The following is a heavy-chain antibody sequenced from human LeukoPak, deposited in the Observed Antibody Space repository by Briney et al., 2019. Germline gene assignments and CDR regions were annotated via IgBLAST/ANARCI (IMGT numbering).Heavy chain of an antibody. Sequence: GGSLRLSCAVSGITLSNYGMSWVRQAPGKGLEWVAGISDSGGRPNYADSVKGRFTISRDNPKNTLYLQMNSLRAEDTAVYFCAKRGVVIRVILVGFHKEAYYFDSWGQGALVTVSS. CDR1: GITLSNYG. CDR2: ISDSGGRP. D-gene: IGHD3-22*01. CDR3: AKRGVVIRVILVGFHKEAYYFDS. J-gene: IGHJ4*02. V-gene: IGHV3-23*01.